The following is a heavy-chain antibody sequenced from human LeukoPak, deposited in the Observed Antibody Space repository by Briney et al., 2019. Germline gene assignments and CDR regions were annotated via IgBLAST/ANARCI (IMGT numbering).Heavy chain of an antibody. Sequence: PGGSLRLSCAASGFTFSSYGMHWVRQAPGKGLEWVAFIRYDGSNKYYADSVKGRFTISRDNSKNTLYLQMNSLRAEDTAVYYCAREGPEYYDILTPSFDYWGQGTLVTVSS. D-gene: IGHD3-9*01. V-gene: IGHV3-30*02. J-gene: IGHJ4*02. CDR1: GFTFSSYG. CDR2: IRYDGSNK. CDR3: AREGPEYYDILTPSFDY.